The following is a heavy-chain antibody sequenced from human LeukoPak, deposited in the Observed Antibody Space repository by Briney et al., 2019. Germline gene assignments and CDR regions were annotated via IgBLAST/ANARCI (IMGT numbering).Heavy chain of an antibody. CDR1: GASISSYY. CDR3: ARWFSGPHDY. V-gene: IGHV4-59*01. CDR2: IYHSGST. J-gene: IGHJ4*02. Sequence: SETLSLTCTVSGASISSYYWNWIRQPPGKELEWIGYIYHSGSTNYNPSLKSRVAMSVDTSKNQFSLRLSSVTAADTAVYYCARWFSGPHDYWGQGTLVTVSS. D-gene: IGHD6-25*01.